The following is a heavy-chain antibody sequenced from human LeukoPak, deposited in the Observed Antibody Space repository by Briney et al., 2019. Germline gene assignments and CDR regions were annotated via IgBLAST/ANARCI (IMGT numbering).Heavy chain of an antibody. CDR2: IYYSGST. Sequence: SETLSLTCTVSGGSISSYYWSWIRQPPGKGLGWIGYIYYSGSTNYNPSLKSQVTISLDTSKNQFSLKLRSVTAADTAVYYCAREGGSSSWYDYWGQGTLVTVSS. D-gene: IGHD6-13*01. J-gene: IGHJ4*02. V-gene: IGHV4-59*01. CDR1: GGSISSYY. CDR3: AREGGSSSWYDY.